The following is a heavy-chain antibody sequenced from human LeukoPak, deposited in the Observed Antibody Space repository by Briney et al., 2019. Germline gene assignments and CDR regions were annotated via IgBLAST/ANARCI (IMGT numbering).Heavy chain of an antibody. Sequence: GRSLRLSCVASGFTFSNYGMHWVRQAPGMGLEWVAVICYDGSNKNYRDSVRGRFTISRDNFKNTLYLEMNSLRAEDTAVYYCATARNNYDYSGFSALDSWGQGTLATVAS. CDR3: ATARNNYDYSGFSALDS. CDR2: ICYDGSNK. D-gene: IGHD3-22*01. CDR1: GFTFSNYG. J-gene: IGHJ4*02. V-gene: IGHV3-33*01.